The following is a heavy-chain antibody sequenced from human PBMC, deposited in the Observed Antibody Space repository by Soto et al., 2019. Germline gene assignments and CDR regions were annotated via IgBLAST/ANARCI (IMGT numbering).Heavy chain of an antibody. D-gene: IGHD3-16*01. Sequence: QVQLVQSGAEVKKPGASVKVSCKASGYTFTNFGISWVRQAPGQGLEWMGWISAYNGNTNYAQNFQGRVTMTTDTSTSTPYMELRTLRSDDTSVYSCARGGTPIHYSGHGTLVTVSS. CDR3: ARGGTPIHY. CDR1: GYTFTNFG. CDR2: ISAYNGNT. V-gene: IGHV1-18*01. J-gene: IGHJ4*01.